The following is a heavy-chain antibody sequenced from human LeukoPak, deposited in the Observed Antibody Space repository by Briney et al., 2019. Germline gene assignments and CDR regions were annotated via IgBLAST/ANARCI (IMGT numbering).Heavy chain of an antibody. CDR3: ATPRGGDGYNTFDY. CDR1: GGSFSGYY. V-gene: IGHV4-34*01. Sequence: SETLSLTCAVYGGSFSGYYWSWIRQPPGKGLEWIGEINHSGSTNYNPSLKSRVTISVDTSKNQFSLKLSSVTAADTAVYYCATPRGGDGYNTFDYWGQGTLVTVSS. J-gene: IGHJ4*02. D-gene: IGHD3-16*01. CDR2: INHSGST.